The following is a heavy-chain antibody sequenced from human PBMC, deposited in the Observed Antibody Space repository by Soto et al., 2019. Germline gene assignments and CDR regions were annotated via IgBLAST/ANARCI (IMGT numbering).Heavy chain of an antibody. D-gene: IGHD6-13*01. Sequence: ASVKVSCKASGYTLTGYYMHWVRQAPGQGLEWMGWINPNSGGTNYAQKFQGWVTMTRDTSISTAYMELSRLRSDDTAVYYCARGQQLARYYYYGMDVWGQGTTVTVSS. J-gene: IGHJ6*02. CDR3: ARGQQLARYYYYGMDV. V-gene: IGHV1-2*04. CDR1: GYTLTGYY. CDR2: INPNSGGT.